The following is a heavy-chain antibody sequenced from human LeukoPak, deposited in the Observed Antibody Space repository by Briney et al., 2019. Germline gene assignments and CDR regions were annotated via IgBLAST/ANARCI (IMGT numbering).Heavy chain of an antibody. J-gene: IGHJ6*02. CDR3: ARDQVSYDIYYYGMDV. CDR2: IYYSGST. V-gene: IGHV4-39*07. CDR1: GGSISSISYY. D-gene: IGHD3-9*01. Sequence: SETLSLTCTVSGGSISSISYYWGWIRQPPGKGLEWIGGIYYSGSTYYNPSLKSRVTISVDTSKNQFSLKLSSVTAADTAVYYRARDQVSYDIYYYGMDVWGQGTTVTVSS.